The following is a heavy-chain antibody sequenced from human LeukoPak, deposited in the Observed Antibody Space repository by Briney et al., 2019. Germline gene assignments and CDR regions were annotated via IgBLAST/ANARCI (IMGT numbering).Heavy chain of an antibody. CDR1: GFTFSSYA. J-gene: IGHJ4*02. V-gene: IGHV3-23*01. CDR3: AKAEYYYDSSGYYPLGEFDY. Sequence: GGSLRLSCAASGFTFSSYAISWVRQAPGKGLEWVSAISGSGGSTYYADSVKGRFTISRDNSKNTLYLQMNSLRAEDTAVYYCAKAEYYYDSSGYYPLGEFDYWGQGTLVTVSS. CDR2: ISGSGGST. D-gene: IGHD3-22*01.